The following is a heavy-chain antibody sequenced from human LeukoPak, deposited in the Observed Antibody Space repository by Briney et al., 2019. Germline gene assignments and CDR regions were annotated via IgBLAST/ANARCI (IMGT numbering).Heavy chain of an antibody. J-gene: IGHJ4*02. CDR3: VKDSSSGSYFDY. CDR1: GFTFSSFA. CDR2: ISSNGGST. D-gene: IGHD3-10*01. V-gene: IGHV3-64D*06. Sequence: KTGGSLCLYCAASGFTFSSFATSWVRQAPGKGLEYVSAISSNGGSTYYADSVKGRFTISRDNSRNTLHLQMSSLRVEDTAVYYCVKDSSSGSYFDYWGEGTVDSVSS.